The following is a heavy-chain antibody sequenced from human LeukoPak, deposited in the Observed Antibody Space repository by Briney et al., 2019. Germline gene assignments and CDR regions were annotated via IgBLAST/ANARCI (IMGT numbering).Heavy chain of an antibody. CDR3: ARVGDGGSSGYYYYYMDV. J-gene: IGHJ6*03. D-gene: IGHD5-24*01. CDR2: ISAYNGNT. CDR1: GYTFTSYG. Sequence: RASVKVSCKASGYTFTSYGISWVRQAPGQGLEWMGWISAYNGNTNYAQKLQGRATMTTDTSTSTAYMELRSLRSDDTAVYYCARVGDGGSSGYYYYYMDVWGKGTTVTVSS. V-gene: IGHV1-18*01.